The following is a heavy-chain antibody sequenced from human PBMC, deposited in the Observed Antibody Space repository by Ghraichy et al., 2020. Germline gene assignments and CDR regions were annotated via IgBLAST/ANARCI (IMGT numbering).Heavy chain of an antibody. CDR3: ARDINMEFYDY. V-gene: IGHV3-74*01. J-gene: IGHJ4*02. Sequence: GGSLRLSCAASGFIFSGYVMHWVRQTPGKGLVWVSRINADGTIRSYADSVKGRFTVSRDNAKNTLYLQMNSLRAEDTAVYYCARDINMEFYDYWGQGILVTVSS. CDR2: INADGTIR. D-gene: IGHD3-10*01. CDR1: GFIFSGYV.